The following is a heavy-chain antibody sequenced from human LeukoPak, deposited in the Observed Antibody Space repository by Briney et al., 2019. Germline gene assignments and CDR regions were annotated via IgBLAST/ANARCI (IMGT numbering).Heavy chain of an antibody. CDR2: INHSGSA. V-gene: IGHV4-34*01. J-gene: IGHJ6*03. CDR3: ASRNCGGDCRYYYYYYMDV. CDR1: GGSFSAYY. Sequence: SETLSLTCAVYGGSFSAYYWSWIRQSPGKGLEWIGEINHSGSANYNPSLKSRVTISVDTSKNQFSLKLSSVTAADTAVYYCASRNCGGDCRYYYYYYMDVWGKGTTVTISS. D-gene: IGHD2-21*02.